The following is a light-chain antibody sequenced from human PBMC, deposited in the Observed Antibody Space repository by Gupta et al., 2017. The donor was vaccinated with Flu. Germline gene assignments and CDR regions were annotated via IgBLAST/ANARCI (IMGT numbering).Light chain of an antibody. CDR1: QSVKGA. Sequence: VLTQSPATLSLSPGERATLSCRASQSVKGAFAWYQQKPGQAPRLLVYDASNRAAGIPVKFSGSGSWTDFTLTISNLEPEDFAVYYCQQRADWPLTFGGGTKVEIK. CDR3: QQRADWPLT. V-gene: IGKV3-11*01. J-gene: IGKJ4*01. CDR2: DAS.